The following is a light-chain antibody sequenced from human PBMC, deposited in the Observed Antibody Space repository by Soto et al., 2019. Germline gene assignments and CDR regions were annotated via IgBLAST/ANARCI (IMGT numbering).Light chain of an antibody. CDR3: GSWDDSLNASYV. J-gene: IGLJ1*01. CDR1: TSNIGNNY. CDR2: DND. V-gene: IGLV1-51*01. Sequence: QSVLTQPPSVSAAPGQKVTISCSGRTSNIGNNYVSWYQQFPGTAPKLLIYDNDKRPSGIPDRFSGSKSGTSANLGITGLQTGDEADYFCGSWDDSLNASYVFGTGTKVTVL.